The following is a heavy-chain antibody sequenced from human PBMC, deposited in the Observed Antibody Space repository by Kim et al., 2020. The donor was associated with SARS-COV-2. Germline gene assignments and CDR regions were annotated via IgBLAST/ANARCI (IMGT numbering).Heavy chain of an antibody. Sequence: SETLSLTCAVYGGSFSGYYWSWIRQPPGKGLEWIGEINHSGSTNYNPSLKSRVTISVDTSKNQFSLKLSSVTAADTAVYYCARTAKYNWNYGYWGQGTLVTVSS. CDR3: ARTAKYNWNYGY. CDR2: INHSGST. CDR1: GGSFSGYY. J-gene: IGHJ4*02. D-gene: IGHD1-7*01. V-gene: IGHV4-34*01.